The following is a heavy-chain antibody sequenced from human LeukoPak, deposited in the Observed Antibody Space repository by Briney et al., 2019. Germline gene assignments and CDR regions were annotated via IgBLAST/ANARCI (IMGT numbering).Heavy chain of an antibody. D-gene: IGHD3-16*01. J-gene: IGHJ3*01. Sequence: GGSLRLSCAASGFTFSSHWMSWVRQAPGKGLEWVANIKPDESERYYVDSVKGRFTISRDNAKNSLFLQMNSLRAEDTAVYYCARDFLHLGGWGQGTMVTVSS. CDR3: ARDFLHLGG. CDR1: GFTFSSHW. V-gene: IGHV3-7*01. CDR2: IKPDESER.